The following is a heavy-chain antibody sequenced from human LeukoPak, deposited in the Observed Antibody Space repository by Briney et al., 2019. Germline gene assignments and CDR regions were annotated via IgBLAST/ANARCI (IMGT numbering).Heavy chain of an antibody. CDR1: GGSISSYY. D-gene: IGHD6-13*01. Sequence: PSETLSLTCTVSGGSISSYYWSWIRQPPGKGLEWIGYIYYSGSTNYNPSLKSRVTISVDTSKNQFSLKLSSVTAAVTAVYYCARDHSSSWFMYGMDVWGKGTTVTVSS. V-gene: IGHV4-59*01. CDR3: ARDHSSSWFMYGMDV. J-gene: IGHJ6*04. CDR2: IYYSGST.